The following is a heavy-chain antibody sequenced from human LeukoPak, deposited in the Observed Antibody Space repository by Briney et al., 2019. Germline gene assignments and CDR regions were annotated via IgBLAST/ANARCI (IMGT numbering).Heavy chain of an antibody. V-gene: IGHV3-7*03. CDR1: GFTFSSCA. CDR3: AREIPLGNYYGSGSYYPYFDY. J-gene: IGHJ4*02. D-gene: IGHD3-10*01. Sequence: GASLRLSCAASGFTFSSCAMSWVRQAPGKGLEWVANIKQDGSEKYYVDSVKGRFTISRDNAKNSLYLQMNSLRAEDTAVYYCAREIPLGNYYGSGSYYPYFDYWGQGTLVTVSS. CDR2: IKQDGSEK.